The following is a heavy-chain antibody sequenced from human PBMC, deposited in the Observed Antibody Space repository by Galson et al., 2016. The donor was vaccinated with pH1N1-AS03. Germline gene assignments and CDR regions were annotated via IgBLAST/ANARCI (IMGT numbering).Heavy chain of an antibody. D-gene: IGHD3-10*01. J-gene: IGHJ3*01. CDR3: ARFAWATSGDDAFDV. CDR1: GFTFSTYW. V-gene: IGHV3-7*01. CDR2: IKQDATEK. Sequence: SLRLSCAASGFTFSTYWMSWVRQAPGKGLEWVANIKQDATEKYYVDSVKGRFTISRDNAKKSLYLQMDSLRLEDTASHYCARFAWATSGDDAFDVWGQGTLVTVSS.